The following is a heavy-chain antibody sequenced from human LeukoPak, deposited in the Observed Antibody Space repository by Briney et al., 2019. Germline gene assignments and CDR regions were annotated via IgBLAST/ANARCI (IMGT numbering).Heavy chain of an antibody. CDR3: VTNIARAFDI. V-gene: IGHV3-64*01. Sequence: PGGSLRLSCSASGFTFSAYAMHWVRQAPGKGLEHVSIVSADGVSTYYAMSVKGRFTISRDNSKSTVYLQVGSLRGEDMAMYYCVTNIARAFDIWGQGTMVTVSS. CDR2: VSADGVST. D-gene: IGHD4/OR15-4a*01. CDR1: GFTFSAYA. J-gene: IGHJ3*02.